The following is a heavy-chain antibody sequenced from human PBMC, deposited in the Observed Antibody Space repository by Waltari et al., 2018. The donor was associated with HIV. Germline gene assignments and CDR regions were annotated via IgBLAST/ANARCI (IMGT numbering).Heavy chain of an antibody. CDR2: MNPNSGNT. CDR3: ARGRDYDFWSGGGY. D-gene: IGHD3-3*01. V-gene: IGHV1-8*01. J-gene: IGHJ4*02. CDR1: GYTFTSYD. Sequence: QVQLVQSGAEVKKPGASVKVSCKASGYTFTSYDITWVRQATGQGLEWMGWMNPNSGNTGYAQKFQGRVTMTRNTSISTAYMELSSLRSEDTAVYYCARGRDYDFWSGGGYWGQGTLVTVSS.